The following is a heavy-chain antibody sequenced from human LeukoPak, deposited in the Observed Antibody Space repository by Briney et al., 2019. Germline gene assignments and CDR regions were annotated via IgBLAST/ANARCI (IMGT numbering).Heavy chain of an antibody. CDR3: ARDSSEDFYDSSGYYSFDF. V-gene: IGHV1-18*01. J-gene: IGHJ4*02. CDR1: GYTFTSYG. CDR2: IGAYNGNT. D-gene: IGHD3-22*01. Sequence: ASVKVSCKASGYTFTSYGISWVRQAPGQGLEWMGWIGAYNGNTNYAQKVQGRVTMTTDTSTSTAYMELRSLRSDDTAVFYCARDSSEDFYDSSGYYSFDFWGQGTLVTVSS.